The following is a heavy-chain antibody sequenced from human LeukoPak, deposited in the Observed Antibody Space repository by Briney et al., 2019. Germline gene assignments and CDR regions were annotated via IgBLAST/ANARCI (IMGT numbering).Heavy chain of an antibody. CDR2: MNPNSGNA. CDR1: GYTFTSYD. V-gene: IGHV1-8*01. Sequence: ASAKVSCKASGYTFTSYDINRGRQATREGLEWMGWMNPNSGNAGYAQKFQGRVTMTRNTSTSTAYMELSSLRSEDTAVYYCARGMRWLQSLYYWGQGTLVTVSS. D-gene: IGHD5-24*01. J-gene: IGHJ4*02. CDR3: ARGMRWLQSLYY.